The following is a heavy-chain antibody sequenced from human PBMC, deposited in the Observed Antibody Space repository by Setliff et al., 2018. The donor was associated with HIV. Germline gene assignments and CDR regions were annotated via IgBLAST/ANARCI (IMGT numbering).Heavy chain of an antibody. CDR1: GGSISSGSYSGSYY. J-gene: IGHJ5*02. V-gene: IGHV4-39*07. CDR3: TRGGRVAGIGVWGSWFDP. CDR2: ISHDGST. Sequence: ASETLSLTCTVSGGSISSGSYSGSYYWSWIRQPPGKGLEWIGEISHDGSTNYNPSLKSRVTISVDTSKNQFSLKLRSVTAADTAVYYCTRGGRVAGIGVWGSWFDPWGQGTLVTVSS. D-gene: IGHD6-19*01.